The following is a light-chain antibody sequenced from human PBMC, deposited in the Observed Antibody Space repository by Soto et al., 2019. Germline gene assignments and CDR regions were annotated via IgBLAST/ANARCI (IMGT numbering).Light chain of an antibody. Sequence: QSVLTQPASVSGSPGQSIAISCTGTSSDVGSYNLVSWYQQHPGRAPKLLIYGVSNRPSGVSDRFSGSKSGITASLTISGLQAEDEADYYCNSYTTNNNVFGTGTKVTVL. CDR2: GVS. J-gene: IGLJ1*01. V-gene: IGLV2-14*02. CDR1: SSDVGSYNL. CDR3: NSYTTNNNV.